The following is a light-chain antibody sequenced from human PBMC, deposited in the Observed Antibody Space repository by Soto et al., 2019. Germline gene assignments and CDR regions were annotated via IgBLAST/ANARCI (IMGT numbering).Light chain of an antibody. V-gene: IGKV3D-15*01. CDR1: QDVNIY. J-gene: IGKJ4*01. CDR3: QQYGNWPLT. CDR2: GAS. Sequence: EILMTQSPATLSVSPGERATLSCRASQDVNIYLAWYQQKHGQAPRLLISGASTRATGIPARFSGGGSGTEFTLTISSLQSEDVAVYYCQQYGNWPLTFGGGTNVEIK.